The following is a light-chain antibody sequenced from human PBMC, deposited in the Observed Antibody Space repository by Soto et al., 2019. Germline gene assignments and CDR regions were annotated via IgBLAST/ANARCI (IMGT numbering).Light chain of an antibody. V-gene: IGKV1-39*01. Sequence: DIQMTQSPSSLSASVADRVTITCRASQSISNYLNSYQQKPGKAPKLLIYASSSLQSGFPSRFSGSGSGTDFTLTISSLQPEDFATYYCQPSYSTPWTVGQGTKVDSK. J-gene: IGKJ1*01. CDR1: QSISNY. CDR2: ASS. CDR3: QPSYSTPWT.